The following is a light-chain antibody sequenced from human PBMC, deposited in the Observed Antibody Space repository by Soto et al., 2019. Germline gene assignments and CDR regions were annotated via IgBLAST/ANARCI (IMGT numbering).Light chain of an antibody. Sequence: QSALTQPPSASGSPGQSVTISCTGTSSDVGAYNYVSWYQQHPGKAPKLMIYEVTQRPSGVPDRFSGSKSGNTASLTVSGLQTGDEADYYCSSFAGGDTVVFGTGTKLTVL. J-gene: IGLJ1*01. CDR1: SSDVGAYNY. V-gene: IGLV2-8*01. CDR2: EVT. CDR3: SSFAGGDTVV.